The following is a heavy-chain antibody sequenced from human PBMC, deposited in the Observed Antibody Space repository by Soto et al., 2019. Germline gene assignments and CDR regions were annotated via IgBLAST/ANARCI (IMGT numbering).Heavy chain of an antibody. CDR2: IYYGETT. CDR1: GGSITSGDYY. CDR3: ARVGWKIRSSWYQGYYYYGMDV. Sequence: PSETLSLTCTVSGGSITSGDYYWGWLRQSPGKGLEWIGNIYYGETTYYNPSLKSRVTISVDTSKNHFSLKLSSVTAADTAVYYCARVGWKIRSSWYQGYYYYGMDVWGQGTTVTVSS. J-gene: IGHJ6*02. D-gene: IGHD6-13*01. V-gene: IGHV4-39*02.